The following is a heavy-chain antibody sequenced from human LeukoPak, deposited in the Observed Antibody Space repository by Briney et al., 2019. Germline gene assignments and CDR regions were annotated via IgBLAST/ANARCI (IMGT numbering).Heavy chain of an antibody. D-gene: IGHD6-13*01. CDR2: INHSGST. J-gene: IGHJ5*02. CDR1: GGSFSGYH. Sequence: PSETLSLTCAVYGGSFSGYHWSWIRQPPGKGLEWIGEINHSGSTNYNPSLKSRVTISVDTSKNQFSLKLSSVTAADTAVYYCARGRRAAAGTNNWFDPWGQGTLVTVSS. CDR3: ARGRRAAAGTNNWFDP. V-gene: IGHV4-34*01.